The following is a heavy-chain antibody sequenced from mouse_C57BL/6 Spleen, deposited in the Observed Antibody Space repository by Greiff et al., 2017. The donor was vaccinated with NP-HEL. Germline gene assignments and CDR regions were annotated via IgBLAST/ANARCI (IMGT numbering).Heavy chain of an antibody. CDR3: ARDDYGSSYENYAMDY. D-gene: IGHD1-1*01. CDR1: GYTFTDYY. CDR2: INPNNGGT. J-gene: IGHJ4*01. Sequence: EVQLQQSGPELVKPGASVKISCKASGYTFTDYYMNWVKQSHGKSLEWIGDINPNNGGTSYNQKFKGKATLTVDKSSSTAYMELRSLTSEDSAVYYCARDDYGSSYENYAMDYWGQGTSVTVSS. V-gene: IGHV1-26*01.